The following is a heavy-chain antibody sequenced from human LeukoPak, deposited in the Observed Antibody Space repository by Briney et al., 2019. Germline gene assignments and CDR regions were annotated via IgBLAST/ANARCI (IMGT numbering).Heavy chain of an antibody. CDR1: GGSINSSSYY. CDR3: ARDEAGLLWFGELSRPSGYYYGMDV. V-gene: IGHV4-39*07. Sequence: SETLSLTCTVSGGSINSSSYYWDWIRQPPGKGLEWIGSIYYSGSTYYNPSLKSRVTMSVDTSKNQFSLKLSSVTAADTAVYYCARDEAGLLWFGELSRPSGYYYGMDVWGQGTTVTVSS. D-gene: IGHD3-10*01. J-gene: IGHJ6*02. CDR2: IYYSGST.